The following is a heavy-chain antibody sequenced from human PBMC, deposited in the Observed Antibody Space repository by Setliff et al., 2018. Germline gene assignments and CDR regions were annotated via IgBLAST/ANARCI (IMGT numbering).Heavy chain of an antibody. D-gene: IGHD3-22*01. Sequence: TLSLTCTVSGGSISSDSHYWAWVRQPAGKGLELIGQIYSNGRTYYNPSLKSRLTMSLDTSKNQFSLRLNSMTAADTAVYYCARGITSGGYWGQRFLYLDVWGRGTTVTVSS. J-gene: IGHJ6*03. CDR2: IYSNGRT. CDR1: GGSISSDSHY. V-gene: IGHV4-61*09. CDR3: ARGITSGGYWGQRFLYLDV.